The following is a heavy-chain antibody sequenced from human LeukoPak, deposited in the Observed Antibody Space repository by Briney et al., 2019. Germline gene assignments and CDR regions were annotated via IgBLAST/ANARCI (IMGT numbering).Heavy chain of an antibody. CDR3: AKGGAWSDY. CDR1: GFTFSSYE. CDR2: ISSSGSTI. V-gene: IGHV3-48*03. J-gene: IGHJ4*02. D-gene: IGHD2-8*02. Sequence: GSLRLSCAASGFTFSSYETSWVSQAPGKGMEWVSYISSSGSTIYYADSVTGRFTISRDNAKNSLYMQMNSLIAKDTAVYYCAKGGAWSDYWGQGTLVTVSS.